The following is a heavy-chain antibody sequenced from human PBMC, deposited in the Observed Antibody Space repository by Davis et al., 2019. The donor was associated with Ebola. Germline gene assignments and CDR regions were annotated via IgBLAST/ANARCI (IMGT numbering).Heavy chain of an antibody. CDR2: IYYSGST. Sequence: SETLSLTCTVSGGSISSSSYYWGWIRQPPGKGLEWIGSIYYSGSTYYNPSLKSRVTISVDTSKNQFSLKLSSVTAADTAVYYCARISKGALFFDYWGQGTLVTASS. D-gene: IGHD1-26*01. CDR3: ARISKGALFFDY. CDR1: GGSISSSSYY. J-gene: IGHJ4*02. V-gene: IGHV4-39*07.